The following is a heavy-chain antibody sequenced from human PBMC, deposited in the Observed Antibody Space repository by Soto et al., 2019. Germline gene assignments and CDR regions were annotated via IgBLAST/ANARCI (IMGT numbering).Heavy chain of an antibody. D-gene: IGHD3-3*02. CDR2: IYYSGST. V-gene: IGHV4-39*01. CDR3: ARPSEAAEHYY. CDR1: GGSISSSSYY. Sequence: SETLSLTCTVSGGSISSSSYYWGWIRQPPGKGLEWIGSIYYSGSTYYNPSLKSRVTISVDTSKNQFSLKLSSVTAADTAVYYCARPSEAAEHYYWGQGTLVTVSS. J-gene: IGHJ4*02.